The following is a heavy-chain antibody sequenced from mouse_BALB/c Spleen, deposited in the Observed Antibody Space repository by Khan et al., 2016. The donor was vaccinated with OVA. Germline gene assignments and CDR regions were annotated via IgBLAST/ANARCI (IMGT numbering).Heavy chain of an antibody. CDR2: ISSGGDYT. CDR3: ASHLTGSFAY. J-gene: IGHJ3*01. V-gene: IGHV5-6*01. D-gene: IGHD4-1*01. Sequence: EVQLVESGGDLVKPGGSLKLSCAASGFTFSSYSMSWVRQTPDKRLEWVASISSGGDYTYSPDIVKGRLTISRDNAKNTLDLQMRSLKSEDTAMYYCASHLTGSFAYWGQGTLVTVSA. CDR1: GFTFSSYS.